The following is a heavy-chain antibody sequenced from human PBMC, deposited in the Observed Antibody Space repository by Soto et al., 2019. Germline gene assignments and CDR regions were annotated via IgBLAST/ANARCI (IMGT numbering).Heavy chain of an antibody. CDR3: AKATGYSSGWSDY. V-gene: IGHV3-23*01. Sequence: EVQLLESGGGLVRPGGSLRLTCAASGFTFSSHAMNWIRQAPGEGLEWISAISGSDGSTYYADSVKGRFTISRDNSKNTLFLQINSLGAEDTAVYYCAKATGYSSGWSDYWGQGTLVTVSS. CDR2: ISGSDGST. J-gene: IGHJ4*02. CDR1: GFTFSSHA. D-gene: IGHD6-19*01.